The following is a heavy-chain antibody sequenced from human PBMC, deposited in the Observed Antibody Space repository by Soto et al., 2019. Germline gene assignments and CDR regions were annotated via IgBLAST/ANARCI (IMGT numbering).Heavy chain of an antibody. J-gene: IGHJ4*02. Sequence: SETLSLTCAVYGGSFSGYSWTWIRQPPGTGLEWIGEINHSGSTNYNPSLKSRVTISVDTSKNQFSLKLTSVTAADTAVYYCARDKITGLSDYWGQGTLVTASS. V-gene: IGHV4-34*01. CDR2: INHSGST. D-gene: IGHD2-8*02. CDR1: GGSFSGYS. CDR3: ARDKITGLSDY.